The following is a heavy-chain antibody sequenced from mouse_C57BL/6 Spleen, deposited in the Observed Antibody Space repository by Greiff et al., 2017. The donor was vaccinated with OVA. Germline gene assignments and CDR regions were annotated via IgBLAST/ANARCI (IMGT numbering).Heavy chain of an antibody. CDR2: INPNNGGT. J-gene: IGHJ1*03. CDR3: ARDYGSSSWWYFDV. D-gene: IGHD1-1*01. V-gene: IGHV1-22*01. CDR1: GYTFTDYN. Sequence: EVQLQQSGPELVKPGASVKMSCKASGYTFTDYNMHWVKQSHGKSLEWIGYINPNNGGTSYNQKFKGKATLTVNKSSSTAYMELRSLTSEDSAVYYCARDYGSSSWWYFDVWGTGTTVTVSS.